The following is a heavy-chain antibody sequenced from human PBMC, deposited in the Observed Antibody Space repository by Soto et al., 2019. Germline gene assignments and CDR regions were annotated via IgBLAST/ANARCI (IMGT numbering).Heavy chain of an antibody. D-gene: IGHD1-26*01. CDR2: ISYDGSNE. CDR1: EFTFSSYG. J-gene: IGHJ4*02. CDR3: AKDAGGSSYFDY. Sequence: QVQLVESGGGVVQPGRSLRLSCAASEFTFSSYGMHWVRQAPGKGLEWVAVISYDGSNEYYADSVKGRFTISRDNSKNTLYLQMNSLRAEDTAVYYCAKDAGGSSYFDYWGQGTLVTVSS. V-gene: IGHV3-30*18.